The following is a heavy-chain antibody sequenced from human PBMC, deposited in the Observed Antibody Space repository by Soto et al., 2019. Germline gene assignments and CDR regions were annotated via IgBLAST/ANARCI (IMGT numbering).Heavy chain of an antibody. CDR2: ISAGGVAT. D-gene: IGHD2-21*02. CDR1: GFAFSDFA. Sequence: EVQLLESGGDLVQPGESLRLSCAASGFAFSDFAMMWVRQVPGHGLECVSAISAGGVATYYADSVMGRFTISRDNSKNTLYLQMKSLRGEDTGVYYCAKRVTSGDEGFWGRGTLVTVSS. V-gene: IGHV3-23*01. CDR3: AKRVTSGDEGF. J-gene: IGHJ1*01.